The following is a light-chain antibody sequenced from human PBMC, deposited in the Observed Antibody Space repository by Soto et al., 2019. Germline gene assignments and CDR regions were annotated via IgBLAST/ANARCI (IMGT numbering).Light chain of an antibody. CDR3: QQSYSIPWT. CDR1: QSISNY. Sequence: DIPMTQSPSSLSASVGDRVIITCRASQSISNYLNWYQQKPGKAPKLMIYAASSLQSGVPSRFSGSGSGTDFTLTISSLQPEEFAIYYCQQSYSIPWTFGQGAKVEI. CDR2: AAS. J-gene: IGKJ1*01. V-gene: IGKV1-39*01.